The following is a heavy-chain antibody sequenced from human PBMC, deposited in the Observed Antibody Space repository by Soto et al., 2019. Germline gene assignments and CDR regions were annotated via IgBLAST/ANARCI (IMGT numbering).Heavy chain of an antibody. CDR2: IYPGDSDT. CDR3: ARRIRGVVILGEERGPNYYYYMDV. CDR1: GYSFTSYW. Sequence: PGESLKISCKGSGYSFTSYWIGWVRQMPGKGLEWMGIIYPGDSDTRYSPSFQGQVTISADKSISTAYLQWSSLKASDTAMYYCARRIRGVVILGEERGPNYYYYMDVWGKGTTVTVSS. J-gene: IGHJ6*03. D-gene: IGHD3-3*01. V-gene: IGHV5-51*01.